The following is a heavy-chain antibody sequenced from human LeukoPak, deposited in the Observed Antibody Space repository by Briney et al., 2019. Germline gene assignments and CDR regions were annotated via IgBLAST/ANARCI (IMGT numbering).Heavy chain of an antibody. D-gene: IGHD6-6*01. CDR1: GFTFGSYG. Sequence: GGSLRLSCATSGFTFGSYGMSWVRQAPGKGLEWISAISAGGDSTYYADSVRGRFTISKDESKTTLFLQMNSLRAEDTAIYYCAAPPRAGARPPYDYWGHGAQVTVSS. V-gene: IGHV3-23*01. CDR2: ISAGGDST. J-gene: IGHJ4*01. CDR3: AAPPRAGARPPYDY.